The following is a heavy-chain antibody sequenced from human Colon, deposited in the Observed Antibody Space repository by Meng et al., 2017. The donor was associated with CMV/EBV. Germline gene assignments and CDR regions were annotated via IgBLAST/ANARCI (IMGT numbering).Heavy chain of an antibody. Sequence: GESLKISCAASGFTFSNYAMSWVRQAPGKGLEWVSAISGGGGSTYYADSVKGRFTISRANSKNTLYLQMNSLRAEDTALYYCAKDRPFDEYCSDNWGQGTLVTVSS. V-gene: IGHV3-23*01. J-gene: IGHJ4*02. D-gene: IGHD2/OR15-2a*01. CDR1: GFTFSNYA. CDR2: ISGGGGST. CDR3: AKDRPFDEYCSDN.